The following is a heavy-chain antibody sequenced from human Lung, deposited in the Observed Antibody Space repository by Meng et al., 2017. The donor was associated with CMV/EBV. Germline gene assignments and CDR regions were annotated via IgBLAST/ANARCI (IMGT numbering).Heavy chain of an antibody. CDR3: AGDKGWSGYDV. CDR2: INLNSGGT. J-gene: IGHJ4*02. V-gene: IGHV1-2*02. Sequence: QVQLVQSGAEVKKPXXXXXXSCKASGYTFTDYYIPWLRQAPGQGLEWMGWINLNSGGTHDSQNFQGRVTMTTNTSISTAYMELSRLTSDDTAVYYCAGDKGWSGYDVWGQGTLVTVSS. D-gene: IGHD3-3*01. CDR1: GYTFTDYY.